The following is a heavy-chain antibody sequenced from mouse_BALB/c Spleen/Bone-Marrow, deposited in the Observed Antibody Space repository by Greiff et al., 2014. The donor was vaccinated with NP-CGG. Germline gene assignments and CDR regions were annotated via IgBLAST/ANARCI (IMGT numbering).Heavy chain of an antibody. V-gene: IGHV1S56*01. CDR1: GYTFTSYD. CDR3: ARSGDSSGYGFAY. CDR2: IYPGDGST. J-gene: IGHJ3*01. D-gene: IGHD3-2*01. Sequence: QGPLKHSGPELVEPGALVKISFKASGYTFTSYDINWGEPRPGQGLWWIGWIYPGDGSTKYNEKFKGKATLTADKSSSTAYMQLSSLTSENSAVYFCARSGDSSGYGFAYWGQGTLVTVSA.